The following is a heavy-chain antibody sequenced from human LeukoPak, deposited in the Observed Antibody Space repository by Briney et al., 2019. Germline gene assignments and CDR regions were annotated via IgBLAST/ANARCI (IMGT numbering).Heavy chain of an antibody. D-gene: IGHD2-15*01. CDR1: GFTFSSYA. J-gene: IGHJ4*02. CDR2: ISGSGGST. Sequence: GGSLRLSCAASGFTFSSYAMSWVRQAPGKGLEWVSCISGSGGSTYYADSVKGRFTISRDNSKNTLYLQMNSLRAEDTAVYYCAKVVAATLFYYPFDYWGQGTLVTVSS. CDR3: AKVVAATLFYYPFDY. V-gene: IGHV3-23*01.